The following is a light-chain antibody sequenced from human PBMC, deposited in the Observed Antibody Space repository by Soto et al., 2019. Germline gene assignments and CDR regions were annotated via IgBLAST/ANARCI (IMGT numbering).Light chain of an antibody. Sequence: EIVLTQSPGALSLSPGERATLSCRASQTVGSNYLGWYQQKPGQAPRLLIYGASNRATGIPDRFSGSGSGTDFTLTISRLEPEDFAVYYCQEYSSSRTFGQGTKVEIK. CDR3: QEYSSSRT. CDR2: GAS. V-gene: IGKV3-20*01. CDR1: QTVGSNY. J-gene: IGKJ1*01.